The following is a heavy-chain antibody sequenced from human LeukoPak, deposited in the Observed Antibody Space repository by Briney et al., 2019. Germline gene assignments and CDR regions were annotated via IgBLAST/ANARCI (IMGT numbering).Heavy chain of an antibody. D-gene: IGHD3-22*01. V-gene: IGHV1-69*01. Sequence: ASVKVSCKASGGTFSSYAISWVRQAPGQGLEWMGGIIPIFGTANYAQKFQGRVTITADESTSTAYMELSSLRSEDTAVYYCARGGGDYYDSSGSNDYWGQGTLVTVSS. CDR1: GGTFSSYA. J-gene: IGHJ4*02. CDR3: ARGGGDYYDSSGSNDY. CDR2: IIPIFGTA.